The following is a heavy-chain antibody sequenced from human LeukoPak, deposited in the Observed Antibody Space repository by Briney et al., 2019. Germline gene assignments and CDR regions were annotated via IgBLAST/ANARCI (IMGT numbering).Heavy chain of an antibody. CDR1: GGTFSSYA. J-gene: IGHJ6*03. CDR2: IIPIFGTA. D-gene: IGHD2-2*01. V-gene: IGHV1-69*06. CDR3: ARVIKPSTDYYYYYMDV. Sequence: SVKVSCKASGGTFSSYAISWVRQAPGQGLEWKGGIIPIFGTANYAQKFQGRVTITADKSTRTAYMELSSLRSEDTAVYYCARVIKPSTDYYYYYMDVWGKGTTVTVSS.